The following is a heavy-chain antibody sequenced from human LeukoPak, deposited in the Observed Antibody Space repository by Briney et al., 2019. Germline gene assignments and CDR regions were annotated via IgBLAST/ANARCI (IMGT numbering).Heavy chain of an antibody. D-gene: IGHD6-13*01. CDR3: ARDDAAAGINFDY. CDR1: GFTYSTYW. V-gene: IGHV3-74*01. J-gene: IGHJ4*02. CDR2: INNDGSRT. Sequence: QSGGSLRLSCAASGFTYSTYWMHWVRQVPGKGLVWVSRINNDGSRTNYADSVKGRFTISRDNAKNTVFLQMNSLRVEDTAVYYCARDDAAAGINFDYWGQGTLVTVSS.